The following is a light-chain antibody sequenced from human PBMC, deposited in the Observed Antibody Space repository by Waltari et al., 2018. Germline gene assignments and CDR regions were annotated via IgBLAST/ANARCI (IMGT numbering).Light chain of an antibody. J-gene: IGKJ4*01. CDR2: DAS. CDR3: QHYDGSAVT. V-gene: IGKV3-20*01. Sequence: EIVLTQSPGTLSLSPGERATLSCRATQSVSSNYLAWYQQKPGQAPRLLIYDASNRATGIPDRFSGSGSGTDFTLTISRLEPEDFAVYYCQHYDGSAVTFGGGTKVEIK. CDR1: QSVSSNY.